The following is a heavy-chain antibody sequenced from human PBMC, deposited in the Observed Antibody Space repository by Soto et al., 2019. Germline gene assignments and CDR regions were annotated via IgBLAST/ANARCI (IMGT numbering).Heavy chain of an antibody. CDR2: INPNSGGT. D-gene: IGHD6-19*01. J-gene: IGHJ6*02. CDR1: GYTFTGYY. CDR3: ARDQSRIAVAGTYPDGMDV. Sequence: QVQLVQSGAEVKKPGASVKVSCKASGYTFTGYYMHWVRQAPGQGLEWMGWINPNSGGTNYAQKFQGWVTMTRDTSISTACRERSRLRSDDTAVYYCARDQSRIAVAGTYPDGMDVWGQGTTVTVSS. V-gene: IGHV1-2*04.